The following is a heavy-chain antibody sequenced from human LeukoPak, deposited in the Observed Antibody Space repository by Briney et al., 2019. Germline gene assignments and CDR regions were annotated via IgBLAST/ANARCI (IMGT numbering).Heavy chain of an antibody. CDR3: AKVGSSSWYVHY. CDR2: ISGSGGST. V-gene: IGHV3-23*01. D-gene: IGHD6-13*01. J-gene: IGHJ4*02. CDR1: GFTFSSYA. Sequence: GGSLRLSCAASGFTFSSYAMSWVRQAPGKGLEWVSAISGSGGSTYYADSVKGRFTISGDNSKNTLYLQMNSLRAEDTAVYYCAKVGSSSWYVHYWGQGTLVTVSS.